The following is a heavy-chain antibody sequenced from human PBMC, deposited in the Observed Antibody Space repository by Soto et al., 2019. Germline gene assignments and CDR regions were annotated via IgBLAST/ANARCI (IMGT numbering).Heavy chain of an antibody. D-gene: IGHD3-16*02. CDR1: SGSISSSNW. CDR2: IYHSGST. CDR3: ARDQRLGELSYLGY. Sequence: PSETLSLTCAVSSGSISSSNWWSWVRQPPGKGLEWIGEIYHSGSTNYNPSLKSRVTISVDKSKNQFSLKLSPVTAADTAVYYCARDQRLGELSYLGYWGQGTLVTVSS. V-gene: IGHV4-4*02. J-gene: IGHJ4*02.